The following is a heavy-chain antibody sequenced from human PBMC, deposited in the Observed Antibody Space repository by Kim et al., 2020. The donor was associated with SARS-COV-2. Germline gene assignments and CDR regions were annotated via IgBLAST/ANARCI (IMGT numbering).Heavy chain of an antibody. D-gene: IGHD3-16*01. CDR3: ARVGDGYYYYGMDV. V-gene: IGHV4-4*02. Sequence: NPSLQSRVTISVDKSKNQFSLKLSSVTAADTAVYYCARVGDGYYYYGMDVWGQGTTVTVSS. J-gene: IGHJ6*02.